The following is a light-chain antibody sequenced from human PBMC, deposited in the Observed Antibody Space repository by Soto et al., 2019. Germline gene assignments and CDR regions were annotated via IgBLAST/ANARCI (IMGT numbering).Light chain of an antibody. CDR1: NSDVGVYKY. CDR3: CSYAGSYTLV. J-gene: IGLJ2*01. CDR2: DVT. V-gene: IGLV2-11*01. Sequence: QSALTQPRSVSGSPGQSVTISCTGTNSDVGVYKYVSWYQQHPGKAPKLMIYDVTKRPSGVPDRFSGSKSGNTASLTISGLQAEDEADYYCCSYAGSYTLVFGGGTKLTVL.